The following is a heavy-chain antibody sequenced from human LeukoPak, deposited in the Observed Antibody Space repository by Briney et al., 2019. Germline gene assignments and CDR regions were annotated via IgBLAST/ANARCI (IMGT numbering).Heavy chain of an antibody. Sequence: GESLKISCKGSGYSFTSYWIGWVRQMPGKVLEWMGLIYPGDSDTRYSPSFQGQVTISADKSISTAYLQWSSQKASDTAMYYCARGKTYLEYSTSHFDYWGQGTLVTVSS. CDR1: GYSFTSYW. V-gene: IGHV5-51*01. CDR2: IYPGDSDT. J-gene: IGHJ4*02. CDR3: ARGKTYLEYSTSHFDY. D-gene: IGHD6-6*01.